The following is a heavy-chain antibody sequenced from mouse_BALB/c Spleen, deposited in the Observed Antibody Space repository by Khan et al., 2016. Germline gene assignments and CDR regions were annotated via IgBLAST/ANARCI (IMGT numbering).Heavy chain of an antibody. CDR1: GFNIKDTY. V-gene: IGHV14-3*02. CDR2: IDPANGNT. CDR3: AGGEMMTLAY. J-gene: IGHJ3*01. Sequence: VQLKQSGAELVKPGASVKLSCTASGFNIKDTYMHWVKQRPEQGLEWIGRIDPANGNTKYDPKFQGKATITADTSSNTAYLQLSSLTSEDTAVYYCAGGEMMTLAYWGQGTLFTVSA. D-gene: IGHD2-3*01.